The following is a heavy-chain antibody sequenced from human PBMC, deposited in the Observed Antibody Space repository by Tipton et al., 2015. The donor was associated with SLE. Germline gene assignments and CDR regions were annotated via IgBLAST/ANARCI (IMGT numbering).Heavy chain of an antibody. Sequence: PGLVKPSQTLSLTCAISGDSVSSNSAAWNWIRQSPSRGLEWLGRTYYRSKWYNDYAVSGKSRITINPDTSKNQFSLQLNSVTPEDTAVYYCARNPSGGGYSYGGRYFDYWGQGTLVTVSS. D-gene: IGHD5-18*01. CDR2: TYYRSKWYN. J-gene: IGHJ4*02. CDR3: ARNPSGGGYSYGGRYFDY. V-gene: IGHV6-1*01. CDR1: GDSVSSNSAA.